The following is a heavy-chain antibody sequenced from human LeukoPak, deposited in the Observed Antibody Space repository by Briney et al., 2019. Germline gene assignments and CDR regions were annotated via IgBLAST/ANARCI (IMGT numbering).Heavy chain of an antibody. V-gene: IGHV3-23*01. D-gene: IGHD3-22*01. Sequence: PGGSLRLSCAASEFTFSNFAMSWVRQAPGKGLEWVSTISGSGDNTYYADSVKGRFTISRDSSKNTLSLHMDTLRAEDTAVYYCAKDLLQTFFFDSSGYYSDAFGMWGQGTMVTVSP. CDR2: ISGSGDNT. CDR1: EFTFSNFA. J-gene: IGHJ3*02. CDR3: AKDLLQTFFFDSSGYYSDAFGM.